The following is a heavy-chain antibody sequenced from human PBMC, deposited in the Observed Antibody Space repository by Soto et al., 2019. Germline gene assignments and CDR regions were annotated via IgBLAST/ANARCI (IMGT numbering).Heavy chain of an antibody. D-gene: IGHD3-22*01. Sequence: SQTLSLTCAISGDSVSSNSAAWNWIRQPPSRGLEWLGRTYYRSKWSNDYAVSVKSRIIINPDTSKNQFSLQLNSVTPEDTAVYYCARASYYYDTSGRNHFDYWGQGTLVTVSS. J-gene: IGHJ4*02. CDR2: TYYRSKWSN. V-gene: IGHV6-1*01. CDR1: GDSVSSNSAA. CDR3: ARASYYYDTSGRNHFDY.